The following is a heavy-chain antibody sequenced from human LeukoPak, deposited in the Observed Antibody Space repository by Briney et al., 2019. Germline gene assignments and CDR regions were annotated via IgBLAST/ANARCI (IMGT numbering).Heavy chain of an antibody. J-gene: IGHJ5*02. CDR2: IYYSGST. CDR3: VRGPGQFVRTPPQGWLDP. V-gene: IGHV4-59*01. CDR1: GGSISNYY. D-gene: IGHD6-6*01. Sequence: SETLPLTCTVSGGSISNYYWSWIRQPPGKGLERIGVIYYSGSTNYNPSLKSRVTISVDTSKNQFSRKLRSVTPSAMAVYHCVRGPGQFVRTPPQGWLDPWGQGTLVTVSS.